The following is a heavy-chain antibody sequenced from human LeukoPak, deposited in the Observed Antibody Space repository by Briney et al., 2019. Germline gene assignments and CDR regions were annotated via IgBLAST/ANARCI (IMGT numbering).Heavy chain of an antibody. V-gene: IGHV3-15*01. Sequence: GGSLRLSCAASGFTFSNAWMSWVRQAPGKGLEWVGRIKSKTDGGTTDYAAPVKGRFTISRDDSKNTLYLQMNSLKTEDTAVYYCTTVYDYVWGSYRHRGYVDYWGQGTLVTVSS. D-gene: IGHD3-16*02. CDR2: IKSKTDGGTT. CDR1: GFTFSNAW. CDR3: TTVYDYVWGSYRHRGYVDY. J-gene: IGHJ4*02.